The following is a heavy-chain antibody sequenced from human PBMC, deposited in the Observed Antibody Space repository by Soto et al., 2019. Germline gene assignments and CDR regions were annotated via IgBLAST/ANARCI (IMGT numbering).Heavy chain of an antibody. Sequence: GGSLRLSCAASGFTFSSYAMSWVRQAPGKGLEWVSAISGSGGSTYYADSVKGRFTISRDNSKNTLYLQMNSLRAEDTAVYYCAKDSNSSSWPYYYYGMDVWGQGTTVTVSS. J-gene: IGHJ6*02. CDR3: AKDSNSSSWPYYYYGMDV. V-gene: IGHV3-23*01. CDR1: GFTFSSYA. CDR2: ISGSGGST. D-gene: IGHD6-13*01.